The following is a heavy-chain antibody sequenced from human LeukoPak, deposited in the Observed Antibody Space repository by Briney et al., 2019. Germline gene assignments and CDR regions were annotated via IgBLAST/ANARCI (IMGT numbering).Heavy chain of an antibody. D-gene: IGHD4-17*01. J-gene: IGHJ5*02. CDR3: AHAGELDYGDYGGGNWFDP. V-gene: IGHV1-69*05. CDR1: GGTFSSYA. Sequence: SVKVSCKASGGTFSSYAISWVRQAPGQGLEWMGGIIPIFGTANYAQKFQGRVTITTDESTSTAYRALSSLRSEDTAVYYCAHAGELDYGDYGGGNWFDPWGQGTLVTVSS. CDR2: IIPIFGTA.